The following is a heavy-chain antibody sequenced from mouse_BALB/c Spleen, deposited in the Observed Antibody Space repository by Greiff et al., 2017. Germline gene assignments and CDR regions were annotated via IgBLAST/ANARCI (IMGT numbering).Heavy chain of an antibody. CDR3: ARDLHYYGYGFAY. Sequence: EVKLVESGGGLVQPGGSLRLSCATSGFTFTDYYMSWVRQPPGKALEWLGFIRNKANGYTTEYSASVKGRFTISRDNSQSILYLQMNTLRAEDSATYYCARDLHYYGYGFAYWGQGTLVTGSA. D-gene: IGHD1-2*01. V-gene: IGHV7-3*02. J-gene: IGHJ3*01. CDR2: IRNKANGYTT. CDR1: GFTFTDYY.